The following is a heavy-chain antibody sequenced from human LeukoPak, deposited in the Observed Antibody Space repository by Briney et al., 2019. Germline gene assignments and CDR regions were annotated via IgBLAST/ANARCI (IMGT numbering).Heavy chain of an antibody. J-gene: IGHJ3*02. CDR3: ARPMYYYDSSGYYLDAFDI. V-gene: IGHV4-4*09. D-gene: IGHD3-22*01. CDR2: IYTSGST. Sequence: PSETLSLTCTVSGGSISSYYWSWIRQPPGKGLEWIGYIYTSGSTNYNPSLKSRVTISVDTSKNQFSLKLSSVTAADTAVYYCARPMYYYDSSGYYLDAFDIWGQGTMVTVS. CDR1: GGSISSYY.